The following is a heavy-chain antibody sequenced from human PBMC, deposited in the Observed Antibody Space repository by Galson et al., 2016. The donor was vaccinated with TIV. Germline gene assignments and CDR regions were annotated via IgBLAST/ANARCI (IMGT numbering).Heavy chain of an antibody. CDR2: IIPVFGTP. Sequence: SVKVSCKASGGTFISYAITWVRQAPGQGLEWMGTIIPVFGTPHYAQKFQGRVTITADESTSTAYMELSSLRSEDTAVYYCAKADGSSGYENNWGQGTLVSVSS. D-gene: IGHD3-22*01. CDR3: AKADGSSGYENN. CDR1: GGTFISYA. V-gene: IGHV1-69*13. J-gene: IGHJ4*02.